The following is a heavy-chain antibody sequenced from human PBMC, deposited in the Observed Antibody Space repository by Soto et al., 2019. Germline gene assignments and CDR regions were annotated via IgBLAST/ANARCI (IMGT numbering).Heavy chain of an antibody. CDR1: VGCISIGGYS. V-gene: IGHV4-30-2*06. J-gene: IGHJ6*02. D-gene: IGHD3-10*01. CDR3: ARAPPGPSPRWVL. Sequence: PVSLTCTVSVGCISIGGYSWSWSRQSPEKGLEWLGCIYPTGSTYYHPSLKSRVTISIDTSRNQFSLNLTSVTAADTAVYYCARAPPGPSPRWVLWGQGTTVTVSS. CDR2: IYPTGST.